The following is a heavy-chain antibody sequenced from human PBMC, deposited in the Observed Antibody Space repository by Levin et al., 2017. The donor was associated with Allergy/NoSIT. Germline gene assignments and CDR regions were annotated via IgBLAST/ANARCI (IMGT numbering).Heavy chain of an antibody. D-gene: IGHD5-18*01. J-gene: IGHJ3*02. Sequence: GESLKISCKASGYTFTGYYMHWVRQAPGQGLEWMGWINPNSGGTNYAQKFQGRVTMTRDTSISTAYMELSRLRSDDTAVYYCAWWRDTAMVTNAFDIWGQGTMVTVSS. CDR2: INPNSGGT. CDR1: GYTFTGYY. CDR3: AWWRDTAMVTNAFDI. V-gene: IGHV1-2*02.